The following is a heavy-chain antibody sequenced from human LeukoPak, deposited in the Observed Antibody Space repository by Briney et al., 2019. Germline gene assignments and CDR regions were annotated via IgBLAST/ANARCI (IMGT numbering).Heavy chain of an antibody. CDR2: ISYDGSNK. CDR3: ARSWGDYDSSGYYLLPFDAFDI. D-gene: IGHD3-22*01. CDR1: GFTFSSYA. J-gene: IGHJ3*02. V-gene: IGHV3-30-3*01. Sequence: GGSLRLSCAASGFTFSSYAMHWVRQAPGKGLEWVAVISYDGSNKYYADSVKGRFTISRDNSKNTLYLQMNSLRAEDTAVYYCARSWGDYDSSGYYLLPFDAFDIWGQGTMVTVSS.